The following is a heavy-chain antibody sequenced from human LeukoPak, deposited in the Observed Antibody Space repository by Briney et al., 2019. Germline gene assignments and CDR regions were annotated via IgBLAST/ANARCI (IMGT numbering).Heavy chain of an antibody. CDR2: IYVDRRTT. Sequence: GGSLRLSCVASGFTFSNYWMHWVRQPPGKGLVWVSRIYVDRRTTDYADSVKGRFTISRDNAKNTVYLEMNSLSVEDTATYYCIRDFRSADLWGQGTLVTVTS. CDR3: IRDFRSADL. CDR1: GFTFSNYW. J-gene: IGHJ5*02. V-gene: IGHV3-74*01.